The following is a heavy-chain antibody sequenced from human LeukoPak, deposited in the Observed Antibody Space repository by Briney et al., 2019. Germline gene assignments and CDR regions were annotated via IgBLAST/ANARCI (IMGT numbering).Heavy chain of an antibody. D-gene: IGHD3-22*01. Sequence: GGSLRLSCEASEFTFSSYRMHWVRQAPGKGLVWVSRINSDGSRTNYANSVKGRFTISRDNTKNTLYLQMNSLRVEDTAVYYCASYMVPDYYDSSGYYNRAFDIWGQGTMVTVSS. CDR2: INSDGSRT. V-gene: IGHV3-74*01. CDR3: ASYMVPDYYDSSGYYNRAFDI. CDR1: EFTFSSYR. J-gene: IGHJ3*02.